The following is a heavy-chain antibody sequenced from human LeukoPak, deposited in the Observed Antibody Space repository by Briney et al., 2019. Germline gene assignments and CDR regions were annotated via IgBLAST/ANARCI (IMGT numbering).Heavy chain of an antibody. V-gene: IGHV1-8*01. CDR1: GYTFTSYD. J-gene: IGHJ4*02. CDR3: ARDLGITFGGVISFYY. D-gene: IGHD3-16*02. CDR2: MNPNSGNT. Sequence: GASVKVSCKASGYTFTSYDINWVRQATGQGLEWMGWMNPNSGNTGYAQKFQGRVTMTRNTSISTAYMELSRLRSEDTAVYYCARDLGITFGGVISFYYWGQGTLVTVSS.